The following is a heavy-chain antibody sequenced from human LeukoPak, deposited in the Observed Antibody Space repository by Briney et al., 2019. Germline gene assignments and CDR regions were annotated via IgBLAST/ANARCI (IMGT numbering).Heavy chain of an antibody. CDR3: ARPTYGAADY. CDR1: GFTFSSYA. J-gene: IGHJ4*02. D-gene: IGHD4/OR15-4a*01. Sequence: PGGSLRLSCAASGFTFSSYAMNWVRQAPGKGLVWVARITSDGISTTYAESVKGRFTISRDNAKNTLYLQMNSLRAEDTAMYYCARPTYGAADYWGQGTLVTVSS. V-gene: IGHV3-74*03. CDR2: ITSDGIST.